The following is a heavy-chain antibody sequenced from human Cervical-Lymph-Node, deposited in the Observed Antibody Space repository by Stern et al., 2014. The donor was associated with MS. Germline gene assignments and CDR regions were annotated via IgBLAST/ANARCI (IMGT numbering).Heavy chain of an antibody. Sequence: ESGPSLVRPTQTVTLTCTVSGFSPSADGVGVGWIRQAPGKALEWLALIYWDDDDRYSQSLKNRLTIKKDTSKNQVVLTMTDMDPEDTGTYYCAHSFGSVSGTYSGMDVWGQGTTVTVS. J-gene: IGHJ6*02. CDR2: IYWDDDD. V-gene: IGHV2-5*02. CDR1: GFSPSADGVG. CDR3: AHSFGSVSGTYSGMDV. D-gene: IGHD1-7*01.